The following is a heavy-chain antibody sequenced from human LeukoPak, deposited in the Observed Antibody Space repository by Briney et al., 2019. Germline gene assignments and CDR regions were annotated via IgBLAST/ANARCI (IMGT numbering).Heavy chain of an antibody. CDR1: GYTFTSYD. J-gene: IGHJ4*02. CDR2: MNPNSGNT. D-gene: IGHD2-2*01. Sequence: ASVKVSCKASGYTFTSYDINWVRQATGQGREWMGWMNPNSGNTGYAQKFQGRVTMTRNTSISTAYMELSSLRSEDTAVYYCARAPLFCSSPSCYASFDYWGQGTLVTVSS. V-gene: IGHV1-8*01. CDR3: ARAPLFCSSPSCYASFDY.